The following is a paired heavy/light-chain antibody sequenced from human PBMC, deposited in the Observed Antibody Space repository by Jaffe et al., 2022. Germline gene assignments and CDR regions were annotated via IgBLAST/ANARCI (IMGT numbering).Heavy chain of an antibody. D-gene: IGHD2-15*01. CDR1: GGTFSSYA. CDR3: ARDAGYCSGGSCYNPGNYFDY. Sequence: QVQLVQSGAEVKKPGSSVKVSCKASGGTFSSYAISWVRQAPGQGLEWMGGIIPIFGTANYAQKFQGRVTITADESTSTAYMELSSLRSEDTAVYYCARDAGYCSGGSCYNPGNYFDYWGQGTLVTVSS. CDR2: IIPIFGTA. J-gene: IGHJ4*02. V-gene: IGHV1-69*01.
Light chain of an antibody. V-gene: IGKV1-33*01. CDR2: DAS. CDR3: QQYDNLPPRLT. J-gene: IGKJ4*01. Sequence: DIQMTQSPSSLSASVGDRVTITCQASQDISNYLNWYQQKPGKAPKLLIYDASNLETGVPSRFSGSGSGTDFTFTISSLQPEDIATYYCQQYDNLPPRLTFGGGTKVEIK. CDR1: QDISNY.